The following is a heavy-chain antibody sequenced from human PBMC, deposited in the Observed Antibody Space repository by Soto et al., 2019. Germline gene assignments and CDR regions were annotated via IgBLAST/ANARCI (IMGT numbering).Heavy chain of an antibody. Sequence: PGGSLRLSCAASGFTFSSYSMNWVRQAPGKGLEWVSYISSSSSTIYYADSVKGRFTISRDNAKNSLYLQMNSLRAEDTAVYYCARDSTINVLRYFDWTQRPFDYWGQGTLVTVSS. D-gene: IGHD3-9*01. CDR1: GFTFSSYS. J-gene: IGHJ4*02. CDR2: ISSSSSTI. CDR3: ARDSTINVLRYFDWTQRPFDY. V-gene: IGHV3-48*01.